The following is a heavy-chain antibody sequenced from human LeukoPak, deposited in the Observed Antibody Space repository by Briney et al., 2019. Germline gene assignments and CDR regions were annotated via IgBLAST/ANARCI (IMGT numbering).Heavy chain of an antibody. V-gene: IGHV3-23*01. J-gene: IGHJ4*02. CDR2: ISGSGGST. Sequence: GGSLRLSCAASGLTFSSYAMNWVRQAPGKGLEWVSSISGSGGSTYYADSVKGRFTISRDNSKNTLYLQMNSLRAEDTAVYYCARDGIVGATDYWGPGTLVTVSS. CDR3: ARDGIVGATDY. D-gene: IGHD1-26*01. CDR1: GLTFSSYA.